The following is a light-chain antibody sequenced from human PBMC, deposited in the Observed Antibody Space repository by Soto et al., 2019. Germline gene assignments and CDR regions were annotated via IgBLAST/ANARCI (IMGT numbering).Light chain of an antibody. J-gene: IGLJ1*01. CDR3: AAWDDSLSGPV. CDR2: SNN. CDR1: SSNIGSNY. V-gene: IGLV1-47*02. Sequence: QSVLTQPPSASGTPGQRVTISCSGSSSNIGSNYVYWYQQLPGTAPKLLIYSNNQRPSGVPDRFSGSKSGTSASLAISGLRSEDEAAYYCAAWDDSLSGPVFGTGTKATVL.